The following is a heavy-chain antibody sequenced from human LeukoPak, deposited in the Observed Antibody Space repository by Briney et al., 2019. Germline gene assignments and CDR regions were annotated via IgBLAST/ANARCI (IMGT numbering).Heavy chain of an antibody. CDR2: IYTSGST. D-gene: IGHD4-17*01. V-gene: IGHV4-4*07. CDR3: ASRTTVTTSGAFDI. CDR1: GGSISSYY. J-gene: IGHJ3*02. Sequence: PSGTLSLTCTVSGGSISSYYWSWIRQPAGKGLEWIGRIYTSGSTNYNPSLKSRVTMSVDTSKNQFSLKLSSVTAADTAVYYCASRTTVTTSGAFDIWGQGTMVTVSS.